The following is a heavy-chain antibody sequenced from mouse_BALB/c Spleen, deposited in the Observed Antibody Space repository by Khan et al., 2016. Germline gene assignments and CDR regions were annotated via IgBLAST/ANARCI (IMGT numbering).Heavy chain of an antibody. CDR1: GYTFTSYW. CDR2: INPSTGYT. D-gene: IGHD2-1*01. Sequence: QMQLKQSGAELAKPGASVKMSCKASGYTFTSYWMHWVKQRPGQGLEWIGYINPSTGYTEYNQKFKDKATLTADKSSSTAYMQLSSLTSEDSAVYYCAYYGNYDYWGQGTTLTVSS. V-gene: IGHV1-7*01. J-gene: IGHJ2*01. CDR3: AYYGNYDY.